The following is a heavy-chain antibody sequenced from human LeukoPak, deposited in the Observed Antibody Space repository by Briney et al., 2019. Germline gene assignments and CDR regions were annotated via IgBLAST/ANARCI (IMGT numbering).Heavy chain of an antibody. V-gene: IGHV1-18*01. CDR2: IGAYNGNT. CDR1: GYTFTSYG. CDR3: ARDRFEYSSSAGSVSGY. Sequence: ASVKLSCKASGYTFTSYGISWVRQAPGQGLEWMGWIGAYNGNTNYAKKLQGRVTMTTDTSTSTAYMELRSLRSDDTAVYYCARDRFEYSSSAGSVSGYWGQGTLVTVSS. D-gene: IGHD6-6*01. J-gene: IGHJ4*02.